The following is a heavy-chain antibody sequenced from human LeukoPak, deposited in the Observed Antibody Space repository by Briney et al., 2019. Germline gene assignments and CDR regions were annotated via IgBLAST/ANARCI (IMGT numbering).Heavy chain of an antibody. D-gene: IGHD6-13*01. Sequence: ASVKVSCKASGGTFSSYAISWVRQAPGQGLEWMGGIIPIFGTANYAQKFQGRVTITADESTSTAYMELSSLRSEDTAVYYCARDPSSSNLEGDYWGQGTLVTVSS. V-gene: IGHV1-69*13. J-gene: IGHJ4*02. CDR2: IIPIFGTA. CDR3: ARDPSSSNLEGDY. CDR1: GGTFSSYA.